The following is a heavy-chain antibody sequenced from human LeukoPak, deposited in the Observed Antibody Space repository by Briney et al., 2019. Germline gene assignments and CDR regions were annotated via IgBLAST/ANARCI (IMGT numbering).Heavy chain of an antibody. Sequence: SETPSLTCAVYGGSFSGYYWSWIRQPPGKGLEWTGEINHSGSTNYNPSLKSRVTISVDTSKNQFSLKLSSVTAADTAVYYCARVARDFWSGYYLTRLFDYWGQGTLVTVSS. CDR2: INHSGST. V-gene: IGHV4-34*01. CDR1: GGSFSGYY. CDR3: ARVARDFWSGYYLTRLFDY. D-gene: IGHD3-3*01. J-gene: IGHJ4*02.